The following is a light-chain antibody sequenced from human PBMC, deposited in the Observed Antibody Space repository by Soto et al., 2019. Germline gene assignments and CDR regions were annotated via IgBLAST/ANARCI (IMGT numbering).Light chain of an antibody. Sequence: QAFLTEPPSASDSSGHPGTISCTGTSSDIGGYNYVSWYQQHPGKAPKVIIYEVSKRPSVVPDRLSGSKSGSTASLTVSGLQAEDEADAYCSSYAVTNIIVFGTGTKVTVL. J-gene: IGLJ1*01. CDR1: SSDIGGYNY. CDR2: EVS. V-gene: IGLV2-8*01. CDR3: SSYAVTNIIV.